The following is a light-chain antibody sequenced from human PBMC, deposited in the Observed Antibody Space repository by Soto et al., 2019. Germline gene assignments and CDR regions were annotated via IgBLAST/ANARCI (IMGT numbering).Light chain of an antibody. Sequence: QSVLTQPPSVSGAPGQRVTISCTGSSSNIGAGYDVHWYQQLPGTAPKLLIYGNNNRPSGVPDRFSGSKSGTSASLAIAGLQAEDEADYYCQSYDSTLSGPWVFGGGTKLPVL. CDR1: SSNIGAGYD. V-gene: IGLV1-40*01. CDR2: GNN. CDR3: QSYDSTLSGPWV. J-gene: IGLJ3*02.